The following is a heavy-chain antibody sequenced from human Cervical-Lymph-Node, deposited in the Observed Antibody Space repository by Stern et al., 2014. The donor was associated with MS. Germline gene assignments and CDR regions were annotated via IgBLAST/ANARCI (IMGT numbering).Heavy chain of an antibody. J-gene: IGHJ6*02. CDR3: ARGPYCSSTSCYTNGYYFYGLDV. CDR1: GYSFTSFG. V-gene: IGHV1-18*01. D-gene: IGHD2-2*02. Sequence: VQLVESGPEVRKPGASVKVSCRASGYSFTSFGISWVRRTPGQGLEFMGWISGYNGDTKYPQKFQGRVVLTTDTLTTTAYMDLTSLRSDDTAMYYCARGPYCSSTSCYTNGYYFYGLDVWGQGTTVTVSS. CDR2: ISGYNGDT.